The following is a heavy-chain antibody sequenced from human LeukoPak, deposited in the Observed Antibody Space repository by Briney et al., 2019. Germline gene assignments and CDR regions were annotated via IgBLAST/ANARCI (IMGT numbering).Heavy chain of an antibody. J-gene: IGHJ4*02. V-gene: IGHV4-34*01. D-gene: IGHD5-24*01. Sequence: SETLSLTCAVYGGSFSGYYWSWIRQPPGKGLEWIGEINHSGGTNYNPSLKSRVTISVDTSKNQFSLKLSSVTAADTAVYYCAIVEMATITIEDWGQGTLVTVSS. CDR1: GGSFSGYY. CDR3: AIVEMATITIED. CDR2: INHSGGT.